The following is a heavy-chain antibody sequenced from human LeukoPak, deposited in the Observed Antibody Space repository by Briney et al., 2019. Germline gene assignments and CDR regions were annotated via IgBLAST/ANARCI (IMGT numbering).Heavy chain of an antibody. J-gene: IGHJ4*02. Sequence: PGGSLRLSCAASGFTFSSYSMNWVRQAPGKGLEWVSPISSSSSYIYYADSVKGRFTISRDNAKNSLYLQMNSLRAEDTAVYYCARDSVVVPAAMEGRRNYFDYWGQGTLVTVSS. D-gene: IGHD2-2*01. CDR2: ISSSSSYI. V-gene: IGHV3-21*01. CDR1: GFTFSSYS. CDR3: ARDSVVVPAAMEGRRNYFDY.